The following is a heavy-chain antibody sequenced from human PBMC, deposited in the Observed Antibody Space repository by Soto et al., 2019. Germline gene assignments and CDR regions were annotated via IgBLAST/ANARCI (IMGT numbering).Heavy chain of an antibody. CDR1: GYSFTSYW. CDR3: ASNLRSNHSYWSDAFDI. D-gene: IGHD2-8*02. V-gene: IGHV5-51*01. CDR2: IYPGDSDT. Sequence: GESLKISCKRSGYSFTSYWIGLVRQMPGKGLEWLGIIYPGDSDTRYSPSFQGQVTISADKPISTAYLQWSTLRASDTAMYYCASNLRSNHSYWSDAFDIWGQGTMVTVSS. J-gene: IGHJ3*02.